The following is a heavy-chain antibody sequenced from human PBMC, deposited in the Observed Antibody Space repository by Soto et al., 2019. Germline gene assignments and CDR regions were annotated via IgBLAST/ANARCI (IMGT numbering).Heavy chain of an antibody. CDR2: INHSGST. CDR1: GGCFSGYY. Sequence: QVHLQQWGAGLLKPSETLSLTCAVYGGCFSGYYWSWIRQPPGKGLEWLGEINHSGSTNDNPSLKSRDSISVGTSNDQFSLKLSSVTAADTAVYYCARGRGDGYNQHWYFDLWGRGTLVTVSS. J-gene: IGHJ2*01. CDR3: ARGRGDGYNQHWYFDL. V-gene: IGHV4-34*01. D-gene: IGHD3-10*01.